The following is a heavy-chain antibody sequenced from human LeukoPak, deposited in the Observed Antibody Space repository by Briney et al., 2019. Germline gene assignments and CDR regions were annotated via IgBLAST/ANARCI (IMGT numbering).Heavy chain of an antibody. D-gene: IGHD5-18*01. V-gene: IGHV1-2*02. CDR2: INPNSGGT. CDR3: ARGSYGSLTAFDY. J-gene: IGHJ4*02. Sequence: ASVKVSCKASGYTFTGYYMHWVRQAPGQGLEWMGWINPNSGGTNYAQKFQGRATMTRDTSISTAYMELGSLRSDDTAVYYCARGSYGSLTAFDYWGQGTLVTVSS. CDR1: GYTFTGYY.